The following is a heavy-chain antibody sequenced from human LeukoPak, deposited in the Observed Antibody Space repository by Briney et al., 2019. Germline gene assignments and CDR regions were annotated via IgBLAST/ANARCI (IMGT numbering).Heavy chain of an antibody. CDR1: GFSFSNFG. CDR2: VRPDGSSN. D-gene: IGHD3-22*01. Sequence: PGGSLRLSCAASGFSFSNFGMHWVRQAPGKGLEWVAFVRPDGSSNYYADSVKGRFIISRDNAKNSLYLQMTSLRAEDTAFYYCARGTETYYDSSAYYSYWGQGTLVTVSS. J-gene: IGHJ4*02. CDR3: ARGTETYYDSSAYYSY. V-gene: IGHV3-30*02.